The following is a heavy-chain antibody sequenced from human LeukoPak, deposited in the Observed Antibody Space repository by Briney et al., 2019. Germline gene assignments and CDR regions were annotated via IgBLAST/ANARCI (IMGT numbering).Heavy chain of an antibody. D-gene: IGHD3-22*01. Sequence: ASVKVSCKASGYTSTDYYMHWVRQAPGQGLEWMGWINPKSGGTSYAQKFQGRVTMTRDTSISTAYMELSGLRSDDTAVYYCARPLTIGSGYYHFDFWGQGTLVTVSS. J-gene: IGHJ4*01. CDR2: INPKSGGT. V-gene: IGHV1-2*02. CDR3: ARPLTIGSGYYHFDF. CDR1: GYTSTDYY.